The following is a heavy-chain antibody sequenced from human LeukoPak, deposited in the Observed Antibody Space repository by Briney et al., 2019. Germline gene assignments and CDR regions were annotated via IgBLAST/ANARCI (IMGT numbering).Heavy chain of an antibody. CDR3: TTDRLSAYYDILTRLY. CDR1: GFTFSNAW. Sequence: PGGSLRLSCAASGFTFSNAWMSWVRQAPGKGLEWVGRIKSKTDGGTTDYAAPVKGRFTISRDDSKNTLYLQMNSLKTEDTAVYYCTTDRLSAYYDILTRLYWGQGTLVTVPS. CDR2: IKSKTDGGTT. V-gene: IGHV3-15*01. J-gene: IGHJ4*02. D-gene: IGHD3-9*01.